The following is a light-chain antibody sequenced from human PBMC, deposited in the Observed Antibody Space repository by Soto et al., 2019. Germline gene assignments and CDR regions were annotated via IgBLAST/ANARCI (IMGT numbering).Light chain of an antibody. CDR1: QSVRNNY. J-gene: IGKJ1*01. V-gene: IGKV3-20*01. CDR2: GAS. CDR3: LQYGSSGT. Sequence: EIVLTQSPGTLSLSPGERATLSCRASQSVRNNYLAWYQQKPGQAPRLLIYGASNRATGIPDRFSGSGCGTDFTLTISRLEPEDFAVYYCLQYGSSGTFGQGTKVQIK.